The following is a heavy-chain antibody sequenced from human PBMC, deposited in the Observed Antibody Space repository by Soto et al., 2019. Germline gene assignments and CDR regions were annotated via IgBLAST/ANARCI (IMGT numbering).Heavy chain of an antibody. CDR3: ARGWSYSSSWYGLGYYYYGMDD. Sequence: SVKVSCKAAGGTFSSYAISWVRQAPGQGLEWMGGIIPIFGTANYAQKFQGRVTITADESTSTAYMELSSLISEDTAVYYCARGWSYSSSWYGLGYYYYGMDDWGQGTTVTGAS. CDR2: IIPIFGTA. V-gene: IGHV1-69*13. D-gene: IGHD6-13*01. CDR1: GGTFSSYA. J-gene: IGHJ6*02.